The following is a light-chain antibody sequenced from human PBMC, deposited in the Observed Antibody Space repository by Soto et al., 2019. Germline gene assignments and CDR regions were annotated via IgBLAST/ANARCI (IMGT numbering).Light chain of an antibody. J-gene: IGLJ2*01. CDR1: SSDVGGYNY. Sequence: QSALTQPASVSGSPGQSITISCTGTSSDVGGYNYVSWYQQHPGKAPKLMIYDVSNRPSGVSNRFSGSKSGNTASLTISGLQAEDEADDYCSSYTRSSTPLFGGGTQLTVL. CDR3: SSYTRSSTPL. V-gene: IGLV2-14*01. CDR2: DVS.